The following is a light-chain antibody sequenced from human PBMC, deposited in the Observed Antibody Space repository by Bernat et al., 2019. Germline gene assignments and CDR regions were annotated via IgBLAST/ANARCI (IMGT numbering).Light chain of an antibody. CDR3: TSYSITSTVYV. CDR2: DVS. V-gene: IGLV2-14*03. J-gene: IGLJ1*01. CDR1: SSDVGAYNY. Sequence: QSALTQPASVSGSPGQSITISCTGTSSDVGAYNYVSWYQQHPGKAPKLIIYDVSHRPSGVSNRFSGAKSGNTASLIISGIQAEDEADYHCTSYSITSTVYVFGTGTKVTVL.